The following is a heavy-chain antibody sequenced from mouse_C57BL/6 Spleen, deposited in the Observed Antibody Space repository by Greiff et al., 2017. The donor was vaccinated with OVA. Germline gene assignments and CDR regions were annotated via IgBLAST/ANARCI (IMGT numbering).Heavy chain of an antibody. Sequence: QVQLQQPGAELVRPGSSVKLSCKASGYTFTSYWMDWVKQRPGQGLEWIGNIYPSDSETHYNQKFKDKATLTVDKSSSTAYMQLSSLTSEDSAVYYCARSQQLRLGGFAYWGQGTLVTVSA. D-gene: IGHD3-2*02. J-gene: IGHJ3*01. CDR1: GYTFTSYW. V-gene: IGHV1-61*01. CDR2: IYPSDSET. CDR3: ARSQQLRLGGFAY.